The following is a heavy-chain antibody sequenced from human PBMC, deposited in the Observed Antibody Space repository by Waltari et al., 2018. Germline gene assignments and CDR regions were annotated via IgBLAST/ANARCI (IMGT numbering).Heavy chain of an antibody. Sequence: QVQLQESGPGLVKPSETLSLTCTVSGGSISSYYWSWIRQPPGKGLEWIGYIYYSGSTNYNPSLKSRVTISVDTSKNQFSLKLSSVTAADTAVYYCAREGEGAGLPIYYFDYWGQGTLVTVSS. J-gene: IGHJ4*02. CDR1: GGSISSYY. D-gene: IGHD3-16*01. CDR3: AREGEGAGLPIYYFDY. V-gene: IGHV4-59*01. CDR2: IYYSGST.